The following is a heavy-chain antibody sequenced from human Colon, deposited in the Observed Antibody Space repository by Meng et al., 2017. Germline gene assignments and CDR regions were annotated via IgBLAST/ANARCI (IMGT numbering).Heavy chain of an antibody. CDR2: IDHSGTT. V-gene: IGHV4-31*03. J-gene: IGHJ5*01. CDR3: ARVVSLVVKGNWFDS. Sequence: QVQLLGSGPGLVKPSQTLSLTCNVSGDSITSGGYYWSLIRQHPGKGLEWIGYIDHSGTTYDNPSLKTRLTMSVDTSKNQFSLKLTSVTAADTAVYYCARVVSLVVKGNWFDSWGQGTLVTVSS. D-gene: IGHD2-15*01. CDR1: GDSITSGGYY.